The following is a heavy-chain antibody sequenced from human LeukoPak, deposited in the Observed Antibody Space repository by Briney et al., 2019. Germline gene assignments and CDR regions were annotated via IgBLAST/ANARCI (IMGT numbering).Heavy chain of an antibody. Sequence: GRSLRLSCEASGFTFSSYAMHWVRQAPGKGLEWGAVISYDGSNKYYADSVKGRFTISRDNSKNTLYLQMNSLRAEDTAVYYCARVAYDYVWGSYRDHLDYWGQGTLVTVSS. CDR2: ISYDGSNK. V-gene: IGHV3-30*04. CDR3: ARVAYDYVWGSYRDHLDY. J-gene: IGHJ4*02. CDR1: GFTFSSYA. D-gene: IGHD3-16*02.